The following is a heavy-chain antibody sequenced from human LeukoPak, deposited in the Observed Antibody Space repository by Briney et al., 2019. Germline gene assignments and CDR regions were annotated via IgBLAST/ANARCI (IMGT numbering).Heavy chain of an antibody. D-gene: IGHD2-2*01. CDR3: ARVGGPYCSNTSCYRFDP. J-gene: IGHJ5*02. Sequence: SETLSLTCTVSGVSISPYHWSWIRQPPGKGLEWIGYIYYSGSTSYNPSLRSRVTISVDTSKNQFSLKLSSVTAADTAVYYCARVGGPYCSNTSCYRFDPWGQGILVTVSS. CDR2: IYYSGST. CDR1: GVSISPYH. V-gene: IGHV4-59*01.